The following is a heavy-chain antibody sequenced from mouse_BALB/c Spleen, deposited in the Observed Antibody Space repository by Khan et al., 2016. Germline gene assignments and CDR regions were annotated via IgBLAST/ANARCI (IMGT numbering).Heavy chain of an antibody. Sequence: EVELVESGGGLVQPKGSLKLSCAASGFTFKTYAMNWVRQAPGQGLEWVARIRSKSNNYATYYADSVKDRFTISSDDSQSMLYLQMNNLKTEETAMYYCVRFDYYPYAMDCWGQGTSVTVSS. J-gene: IGHJ4*01. V-gene: IGHV10-1*02. CDR2: IRSKSNNYAT. CDR3: VRFDYYPYAMDC. CDR1: GFTFKTYA. D-gene: IGHD1-1*01.